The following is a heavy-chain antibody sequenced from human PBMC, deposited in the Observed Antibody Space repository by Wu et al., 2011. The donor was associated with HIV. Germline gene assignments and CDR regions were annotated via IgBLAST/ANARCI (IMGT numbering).Heavy chain of an antibody. CDR3: ARGERIFGA. V-gene: IGHV1-2*02. J-gene: IGHJ3*01. CDR2: VNPNNNDT. D-gene: IGHD3-3*01. Sequence: QVQLVQSGAEVKKPGASVKVSCKASGYTFTGYYMYWVRQAPGQGLEWMGWVNPNNNDTDYAQNFQGRVTMTWDTSISTAYMELSSLRSEDTAVYYCARGERIFGAWGQGTMVTVSS. CDR1: GYTFTGYY.